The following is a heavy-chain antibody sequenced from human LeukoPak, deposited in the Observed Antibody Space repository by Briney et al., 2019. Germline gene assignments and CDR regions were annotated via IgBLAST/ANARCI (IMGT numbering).Heavy chain of an antibody. CDR3: ARALRYYYYGMDV. Sequence: PGGSLRLSCAASGFTFSSYAMYWVRQAPGKGLEWVSGIFGSGGSTHYADSVKGRFTISRDNSKNTVYLQMNSLRAEDTAVYYCARALRYYYYGMDVWGQGTTVTVSS. D-gene: IGHD2-15*01. CDR1: GFTFSSYA. V-gene: IGHV3-23*01. CDR2: IFGSGGST. J-gene: IGHJ6*02.